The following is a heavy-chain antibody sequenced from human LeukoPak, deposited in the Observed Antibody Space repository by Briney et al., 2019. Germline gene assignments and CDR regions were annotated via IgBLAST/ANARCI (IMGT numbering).Heavy chain of an antibody. CDR1: GFTFSSYW. D-gene: IGHD6-13*01. J-gene: IGHJ4*02. V-gene: IGHV3-7*04. Sequence: GGSLRLSCAASGFTFSSYWMSWVRQAPGKGLEWVANIKQDGSEKYYVDSVKGRFTISRDNANNSLYLQMNSLRAEDMAVYYCARAIASAGRLVDYWGQGTLVTVSS. CDR2: IKQDGSEK. CDR3: ARAIASAGRLVDY.